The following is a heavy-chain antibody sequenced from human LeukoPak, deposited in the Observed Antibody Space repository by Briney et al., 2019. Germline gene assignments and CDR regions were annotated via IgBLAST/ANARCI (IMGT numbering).Heavy chain of an antibody. CDR1: GGSISSYY. CDR2: IYTSGST. CDR3: ARDLSGGVPYYYYYYMDV. J-gene: IGHJ6*03. V-gene: IGHV4-4*07. D-gene: IGHD3-16*02. Sequence: SETLSLTCTVSGGSISSYYWSWIRQPAGKGLEWIGRIYTSGSTNYNPSLKSRVTMSVDTSKNQSSLKLSSVTAADTAVYYCARDLSGGVPYYYYYYMDVWGKGTTVTVSS.